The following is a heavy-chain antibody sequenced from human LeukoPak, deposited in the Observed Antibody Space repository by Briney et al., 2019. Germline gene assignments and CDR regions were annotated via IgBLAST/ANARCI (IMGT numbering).Heavy chain of an antibody. J-gene: IGHJ4*02. Sequence: GGSLRLSCAASGFTFDDYAMHWVRQAPGKGLEWVSGVSWNSCSIGYADSVKGRFTIYRDNAKNSLYLQMNSLRAEDTAVYYCAKEDYDYLSNFDYWGQGTLVTVSS. V-gene: IGHV3-9*01. CDR2: VSWNSCSI. D-gene: IGHD5-12*01. CDR1: GFTFDDYA. CDR3: AKEDYDYLSNFDY.